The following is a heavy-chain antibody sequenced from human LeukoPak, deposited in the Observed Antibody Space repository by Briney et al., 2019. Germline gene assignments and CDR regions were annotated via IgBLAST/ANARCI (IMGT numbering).Heavy chain of an antibody. CDR1: GFTFGSPW. Sequence: GGSLRLSCAASGFTFGSPWMHWVRLAPGKGLVWVSRINSDGSATAYADSVKGRFTISRDNAENTLYLQMNSLRAEDTAVYYCARGTAGYHSSYFDYWGQGTLVTVSS. CDR2: INSDGSAT. V-gene: IGHV3-74*01. D-gene: IGHD3-16*02. J-gene: IGHJ4*02. CDR3: ARGTAGYHSSYFDY.